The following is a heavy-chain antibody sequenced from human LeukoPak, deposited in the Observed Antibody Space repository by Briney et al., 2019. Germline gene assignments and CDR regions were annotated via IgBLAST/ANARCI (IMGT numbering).Heavy chain of an antibody. Sequence: ASVKVSCKASGYTFTSYAMNWVRQAPGQGLEWMGWINTNTGNPTYAQGFTGRFVFSLDTSVSTAYLQISSLKAEDTAVSYCARPGPYYDFWSGYYSLHYYYYGMDVWGQGTTVTVSS. J-gene: IGHJ6*02. CDR1: GYTFTSYA. V-gene: IGHV7-4-1*02. CDR2: INTNTGNP. D-gene: IGHD3-3*01. CDR3: ARPGPYYDFWSGYYSLHYYYYGMDV.